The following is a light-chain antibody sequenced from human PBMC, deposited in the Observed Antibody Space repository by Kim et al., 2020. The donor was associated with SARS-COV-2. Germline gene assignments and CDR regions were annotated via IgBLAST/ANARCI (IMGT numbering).Light chain of an antibody. CDR2: GRN. V-gene: IGLV3-19*01. CDR3: QWRNSGGNGL. CDR1: SLRSCY. J-gene: IGLJ2*01. Sequence: SSELTQDPAVSVAFGQTVRITCQGDSLRSCYATWYQQRPRQAPVLVIYGRNNRPPGIPDRFSGSSSGNTASLTISGAQAEDEADFYYQWRNSGGNGLFGGGTQLTVL.